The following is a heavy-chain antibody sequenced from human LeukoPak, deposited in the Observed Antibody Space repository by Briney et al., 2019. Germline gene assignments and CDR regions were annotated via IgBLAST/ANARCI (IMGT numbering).Heavy chain of an antibody. J-gene: IGHJ4*02. Sequence: SSETLSLTCTVSGGSISSYYWSWIRQPPGKGLEWIGRIYAGGRSNYNPSLRSRVTISVDTSKNQFSLRLSSVAATDTGVYYCASDHSGWLGLGYWGQGTLVSVSS. V-gene: IGHV4-4*07. CDR1: GGSISSYY. CDR3: ASDHSGWLGLGY. D-gene: IGHD6-19*01. CDR2: IYAGGRS.